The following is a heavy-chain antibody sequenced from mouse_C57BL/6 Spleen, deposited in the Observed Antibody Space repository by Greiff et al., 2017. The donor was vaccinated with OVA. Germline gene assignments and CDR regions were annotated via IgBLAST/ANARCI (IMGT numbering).Heavy chain of an antibody. D-gene: IGHD1-1*01. CDR2: INYDGSST. CDR1: GFTFSDYY. V-gene: IGHV5-16*01. Sequence: EVKLMESEGGLVQPGSSMKLSCTASGFTFSDYYMAWLRQVPEKGLEWVANINYDGSSTYYLDSLKSRFIISRDNAKNILYLQMSSLKSEDTATYYCARDGGSSYWYFDVWGTGTTVTVSS. J-gene: IGHJ1*03. CDR3: ARDGGSSYWYFDV.